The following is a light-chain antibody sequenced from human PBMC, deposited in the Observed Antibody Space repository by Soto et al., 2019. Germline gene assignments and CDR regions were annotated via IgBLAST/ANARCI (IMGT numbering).Light chain of an antibody. V-gene: IGLV2-14*01. J-gene: IGLJ1*01. CDR1: SSDVGGYKY. Sequence: QSALTQPASVSGSPGQSITISCTGTSSDVGGYKYVSWNQQHPGKAPKIMIYEVSNRPSGVSNRFSGSKSGNTASLTISGLQAEDEADYYCSSFTSNNTLVFGTGTKVTVL. CDR2: EVS. CDR3: SSFTSNNTLV.